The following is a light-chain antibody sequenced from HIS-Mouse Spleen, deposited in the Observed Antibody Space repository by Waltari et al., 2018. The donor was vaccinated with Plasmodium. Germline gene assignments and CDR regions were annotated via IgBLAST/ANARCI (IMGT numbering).Light chain of an antibody. J-gene: IGLJ1*01. CDR2: EGS. Sequence: QSALTQPASVSGSPGQSTPISCTGTSRAVGSYNLFSWYQQHPGKAPKLMIYEGSKRPSGVSNRFSGSKSGNTASLTISGLQAEDEADYYCCSYAGSSTYVFGTGTKVTVL. CDR3: CSYAGSSTYV. V-gene: IGLV2-23*01. CDR1: SRAVGSYNL.